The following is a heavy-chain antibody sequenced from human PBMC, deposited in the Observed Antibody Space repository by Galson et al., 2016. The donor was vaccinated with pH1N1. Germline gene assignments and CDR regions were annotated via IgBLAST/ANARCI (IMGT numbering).Heavy chain of an antibody. J-gene: IGHJ4*02. CDR2: IDPSDGTT. V-gene: IGHV1-46*01. CDR3: ATRYYFDD. CDR1: GYSVTRYY. Sequence: SVKVSCKAAGYSVTRYYMHWVRQAPGQGLEWMGIIDPSDGTTTYSQKFQGRIILTRDTSTNSVHMELTTLTPDDSATYFCATRYYFDDWGQGTMVTVSS.